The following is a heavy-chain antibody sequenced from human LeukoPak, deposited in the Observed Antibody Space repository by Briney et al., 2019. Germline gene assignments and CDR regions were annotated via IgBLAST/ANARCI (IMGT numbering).Heavy chain of an antibody. D-gene: IGHD3-9*01. CDR2: ISGSGDST. Sequence: GGSLRLSCAASGFTFSSYAMSWVRQAPGKGLEWVSAISGSGDSTYYADSVEGRFTISRDNSKNTLYLQMNSLRAEDTAVYYCAKDRQYYDILTGYYTWGQGTLVTVSS. J-gene: IGHJ5*02. CDR3: AKDRQYYDILTGYYT. CDR1: GFTFSSYA. V-gene: IGHV3-23*01.